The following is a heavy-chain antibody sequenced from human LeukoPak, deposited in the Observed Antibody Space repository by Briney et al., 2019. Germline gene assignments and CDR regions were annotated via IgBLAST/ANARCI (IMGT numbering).Heavy chain of an antibody. CDR1: GGSFSNYY. CDR2: INDGERI. CDR3: VRRWNYGIYYHIDV. D-gene: IGHD1-7*01. J-gene: IGHJ6*03. Sequence: HPSETLSLTCAVYGGSFSNYYWGWIRQSPVKGLEWIGEINDGERIIYNPSLKSRVTISVDMSKNQFSLRLNSVTAADTAIYYCVRRWNYGIYYHIDVWGKGTTVTVSS. V-gene: IGHV4-34*01.